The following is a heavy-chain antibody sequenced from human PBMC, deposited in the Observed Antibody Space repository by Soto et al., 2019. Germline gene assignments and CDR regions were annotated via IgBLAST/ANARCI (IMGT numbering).Heavy chain of an antibody. CDR2: VNIDKGNT. Sequence: QVQLVQSGPEVKKPGASVRVSCKPSGYPFSNYGISCMRQAPGQGLEWMGWVNIDKGNTKYAQKFQDRVTMTTDTSTSTVYLELRSLRSDDTALYYCARERGGYRYGDYWGQGTLVTVSS. V-gene: IGHV1-18*01. D-gene: IGHD5-18*01. J-gene: IGHJ4*02. CDR3: ARERGGYRYGDY. CDR1: GYPFSNYG.